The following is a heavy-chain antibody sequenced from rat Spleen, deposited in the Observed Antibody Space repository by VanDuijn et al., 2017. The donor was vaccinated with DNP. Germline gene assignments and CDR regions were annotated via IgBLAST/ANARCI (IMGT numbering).Heavy chain of an antibody. V-gene: IGHV5S23*01. J-gene: IGHJ4*01. CDR3: ARGYIAAINAMDA. CDR1: GFTFSAYY. D-gene: IGHD1-2*01. Sequence: EVQLVESGGDLVQPGRSLKLSCVASGFTFSAYYMAWVRQAPAKGLEWVAYIGSPAYAPYYADPVKGRFTISRDIAKSNLSLQMNTPKSEDTATYYCARGYIAAINAMDAWGQGTSVTVSS. CDR2: IGSPAYAP.